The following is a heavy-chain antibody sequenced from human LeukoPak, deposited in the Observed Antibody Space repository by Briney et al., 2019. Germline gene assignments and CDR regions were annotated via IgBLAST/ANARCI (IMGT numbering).Heavy chain of an antibody. V-gene: IGHV4-38-2*01. CDR2: IYHSGST. CDR1: GYSISSGYY. J-gene: IGHJ4*02. D-gene: IGHD3-16*02. Sequence: SETLSLTCAVSGYSISSGYYWGWIRQPPGKGLEWIGSIYHSGSTYYNPSLKSRVTISVDTSKNQFSLKLSSVTAADTAVYYCASSIMITFGGVIAGPFFDYWGQGTLVTVSP. CDR3: ASSIMITFGGVIAGPFFDY.